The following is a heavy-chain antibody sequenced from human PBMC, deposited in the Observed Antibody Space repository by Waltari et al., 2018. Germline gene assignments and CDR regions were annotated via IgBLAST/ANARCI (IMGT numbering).Heavy chain of an antibody. CDR2: IKPSADST. J-gene: IGHJ4*02. CDR1: GYTFTSYH. V-gene: IGHV1-46*01. CDR3: ARVPGNYDFWYFDY. D-gene: IGHD3-3*01. Sequence: QVQLVQSGAEVKKPGASVRVSCKASGYTFTSYHMHWVRQAPGQGLEWMGVIKPSADSTNYAQKFQDRVTMTRDTSTSTVYMDLSSLSSEDTAVYYCARVPGNYDFWYFDYWGQGTLVTVSS.